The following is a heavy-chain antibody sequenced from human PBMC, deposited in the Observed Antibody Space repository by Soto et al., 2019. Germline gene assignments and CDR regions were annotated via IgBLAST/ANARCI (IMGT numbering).Heavy chain of an antibody. CDR1: GGSISSSSYY. D-gene: IGHD6-6*01. J-gene: IGHJ4*02. Sequence: QLQLQESGPGLVKPSETLSLTCTVSGGSISSSSYYWGWIRQPPGKGLEWIGSIYYSGSTYYNPSLKSRVTISVDTSKNQFALKLSSLTAADTAVYYCARSYSSFLDYWGQGTLVTVSS. CDR2: IYYSGST. CDR3: ARSYSSFLDY. V-gene: IGHV4-39*01.